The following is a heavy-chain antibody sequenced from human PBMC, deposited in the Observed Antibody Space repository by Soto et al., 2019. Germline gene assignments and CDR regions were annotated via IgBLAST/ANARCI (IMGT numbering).Heavy chain of an antibody. D-gene: IGHD2-2*01. CDR2: ISYDGSNK. Sequence: GGSLRLSCAASGFTFSSYAMHWVRQAPGKGLEWVAVISYDGSNKYYADSVKGRFTISRDNSKNTLYLQMNGLRAEDTAVYYCAKVRHCSSTSCYFGAFDIWGQGTMVTVSS. J-gene: IGHJ3*02. CDR3: AKVRHCSSTSCYFGAFDI. CDR1: GFTFSSYA. V-gene: IGHV3-30-3*01.